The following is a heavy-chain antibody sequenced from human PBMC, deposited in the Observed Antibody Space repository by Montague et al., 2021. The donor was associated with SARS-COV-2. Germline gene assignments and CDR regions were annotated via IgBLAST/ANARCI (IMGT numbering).Heavy chain of an antibody. CDR2: IYYSGSA. CDR3: ASALGYCSSTSCYSVYGMDV. CDR1: GGSISSYY. V-gene: IGHV4-59*08. J-gene: IGHJ6*02. D-gene: IGHD2-2*01. Sequence: SETLSLTCTVSGGSISSYYWSWIRQPPGKGLEWIGYIYYSGSANYNPSLKSRVTISVDPSKNQFSLKLSSVTAADTAVYYCASALGYCSSTSCYSVYGMDVWGQGTTVTVSS.